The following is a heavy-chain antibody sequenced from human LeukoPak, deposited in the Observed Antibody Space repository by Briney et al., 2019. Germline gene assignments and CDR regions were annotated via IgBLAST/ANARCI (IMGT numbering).Heavy chain of an antibody. D-gene: IGHD3-10*01. J-gene: IGHJ6*03. Sequence: SETLSLTCAVYGGSFSGYYWSWIRQPPGKGLEWIGEINHSGSTNYNPSLKSRVTISVDTSKNQLSLKLSSVTAADTAVYYCARGLGSGSYLSYYYYYMDVWGKGTTVTVSS. CDR3: ARGLGSGSYLSYYYYYMDV. CDR1: GGSFSGYY. CDR2: INHSGST. V-gene: IGHV4-34*01.